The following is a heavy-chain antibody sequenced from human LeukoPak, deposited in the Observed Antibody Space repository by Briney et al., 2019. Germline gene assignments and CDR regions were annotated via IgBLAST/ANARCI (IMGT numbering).Heavy chain of an antibody. CDR3: ARHAWFDP. V-gene: IGHV4-59*08. J-gene: IGHJ5*02. CDR2: IYYSGST. CDR1: SGSISSYY. Sequence: PSETLSLTCTVSSGSISSYYWSWIRQPPGKGLEWIGYIYYSGSTNYNPSLKSRVTISVDTSKNQFPLKLSSVTAADTAVYYCARHAWFDPWGQGTLVTVCS.